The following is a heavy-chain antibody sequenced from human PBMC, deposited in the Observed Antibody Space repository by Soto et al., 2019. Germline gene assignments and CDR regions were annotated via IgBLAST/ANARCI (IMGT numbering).Heavy chain of an antibody. CDR1: GGSISSYY. J-gene: IGHJ5*02. CDR2: IYYSGST. V-gene: IGHV4-59*08. Sequence: PSETLSLTCTVSGGSISSYYWSWIRQPPGKGLEWIGYIYYSGSTNYNPSLKSRVTISVDTSKNQFSLKLSSVTAADMAVYYCARHDLEWFDWFDPWGQGTLVTVSS. CDR3: ARHDLEWFDWFDP. D-gene: IGHD3-3*01.